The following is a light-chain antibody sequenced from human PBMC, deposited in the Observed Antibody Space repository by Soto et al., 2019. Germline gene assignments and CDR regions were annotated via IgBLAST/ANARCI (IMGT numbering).Light chain of an antibody. J-gene: IGKJ1*01. V-gene: IGKV3-20*01. Sequence: EIVLTQSPGTLSLSPGERATLSCRASQGVSTFLAWYQQKPGQAPRLLIYGASNRATGIPDRFSGSGSGTDFTLTISRLEPEDFAVYYCQQYGSSGTFGQGTKVEIK. CDR2: GAS. CDR1: QGVSTF. CDR3: QQYGSSGT.